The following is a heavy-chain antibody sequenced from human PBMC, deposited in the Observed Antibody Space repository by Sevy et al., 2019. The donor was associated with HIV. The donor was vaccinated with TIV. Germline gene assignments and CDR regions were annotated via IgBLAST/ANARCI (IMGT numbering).Heavy chain of an antibody. J-gene: IGHJ4*02. D-gene: IGHD1-26*01. CDR3: VRAFSATYSAYFDY. V-gene: IGHV3-20*04. CDR2: IYWNGGSK. CDR1: GVTTEDYG. Sequence: GGSLRLSCAGSGVTTEDYGMNWVRQVPGKGLEWVSGIYWNGGSKAYADSVKGRFTISRDNAKRSLYLQMHSLRVDETALYYCVRAFSATYSAYFDYWGQGALVTVSS.